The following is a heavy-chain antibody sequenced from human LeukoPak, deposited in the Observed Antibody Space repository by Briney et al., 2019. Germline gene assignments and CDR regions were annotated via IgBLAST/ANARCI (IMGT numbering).Heavy chain of an antibody. J-gene: IGHJ5*02. CDR3: AREILNYYDSSGYLNWFDP. CDR2: IWYDGSNK. CDR1: GFTVSTNY. D-gene: IGHD3-22*01. Sequence: GGSLRLSCAASGFTVSTNYMSWVRQAPGKGLEWVAVIWYDGSNKYYADSVKGRFTISRDNSKNTLYLQMNSLRAEDTAVYYCAREILNYYDSSGYLNWFDPWGQGTLVTVSS. V-gene: IGHV3-33*08.